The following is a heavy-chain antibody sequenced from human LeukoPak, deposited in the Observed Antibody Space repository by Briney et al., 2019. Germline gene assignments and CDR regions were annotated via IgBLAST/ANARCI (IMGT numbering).Heavy chain of an antibody. D-gene: IGHD3-10*01. CDR1: GGSFGTYC. CDR2: IYYNGDN. V-gene: IGHV4-59*08. CDR3: ARHSHQVIRGAFDV. J-gene: IGHJ3*01. Sequence: SETLSLTCTVSGGSFGTYCFSWIRQSPGKGLEWIGYIYYNGDNKYNPSLESRVIISQDTSKDQFSLALISATAADTALYYCARHSHQVIRGAFDVWGQGTMVTVSS.